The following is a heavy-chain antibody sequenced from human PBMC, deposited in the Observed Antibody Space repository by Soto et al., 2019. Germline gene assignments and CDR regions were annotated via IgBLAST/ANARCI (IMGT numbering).Heavy chain of an antibody. CDR2: VYYSCGT. CDR3: AITVTTLYNWFDP. J-gene: IGHJ5*02. Sequence: QVQLQESGPGLVKPSETLSLTCTVSGGSISGYYWSWIRQSPEKGLEWIGHVYYSCGTKYNPSLTRRVPISVDTSKNQRSLNLRSVTAAETAVYYCAITVTTLYNWFDPWGQGSLVTVSS. CDR1: GGSISGYY. V-gene: IGHV4-59*08. D-gene: IGHD4-4*01.